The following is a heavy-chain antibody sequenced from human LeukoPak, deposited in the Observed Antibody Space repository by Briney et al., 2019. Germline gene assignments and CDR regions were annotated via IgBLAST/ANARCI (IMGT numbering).Heavy chain of an antibody. V-gene: IGHV3-21*01. CDR1: GFTFSSYN. J-gene: IGHJ4*02. D-gene: IGHD3-10*01. CDR2: ISFSSNYI. Sequence: PGGSLRLSCAVSGFTFSSYNMHWVRQAPGKGLEWVSSISFSSNYIYYADSLKGRFTISRDNAKNSLYLQMNSLRAEDTAVYYCARDGTFYYGSGSYLFDYWGQGTLVTVSS. CDR3: ARDGTFYYGSGSYLFDY.